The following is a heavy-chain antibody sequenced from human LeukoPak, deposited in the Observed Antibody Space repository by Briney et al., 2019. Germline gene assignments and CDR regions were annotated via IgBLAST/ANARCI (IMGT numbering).Heavy chain of an antibody. CDR1: GGSIRSDY. CDR2: MSYSGST. V-gene: IGHV4-59*01. CDR3: ARDGGGRYYYGSGSYYPFDY. Sequence: SETLSLTCTVSGGSIRSDYWSWIRQPPGKGLEWVGYMSYSGSTNYNPSLKSRVTISLDTPKKQFSLKLSSVTAADTAVYYCARDGGGRYYYGSGSYYPFDYWGRGTLVTVSS. J-gene: IGHJ4*02. D-gene: IGHD3-10*01.